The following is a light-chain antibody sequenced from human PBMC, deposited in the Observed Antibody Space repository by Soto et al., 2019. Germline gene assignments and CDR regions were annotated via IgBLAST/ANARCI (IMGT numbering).Light chain of an antibody. CDR3: ASYTSVDSWV. CDR2: EVT. Sequence: QSALTQPASVSGSPGQSISISCTGTSSDVGAYDRVSWYQHHPGKAPKLLIYEVTKRPSGVSTRFSGSKSANTASLTISGLQPEDEASYYCASYTSVDSWVFGGGTKLTVL. CDR1: SSDVGAYDR. V-gene: IGLV2-14*01. J-gene: IGLJ3*02.